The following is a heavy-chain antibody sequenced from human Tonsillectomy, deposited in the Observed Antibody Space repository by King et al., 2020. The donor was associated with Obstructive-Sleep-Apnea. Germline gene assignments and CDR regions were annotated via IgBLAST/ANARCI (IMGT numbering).Heavy chain of an antibody. CDR1: GYSFTNYW. CDR2: IDPTASYT. Sequence: VQLVESGAEVKKPGESLRISCKGSGYSFTNYWINWVRQMPGKGLEWMGRIDPTASYTNFSPSFQGHVTISADRSISTVYLQWSSLKASDSAMYYCARQDTHSSGQYYFDYWGQGTLVTVSS. CDR3: ARQDTHSSGQYYFDY. J-gene: IGHJ4*02. D-gene: IGHD6-19*01. V-gene: IGHV5-10-1*03.